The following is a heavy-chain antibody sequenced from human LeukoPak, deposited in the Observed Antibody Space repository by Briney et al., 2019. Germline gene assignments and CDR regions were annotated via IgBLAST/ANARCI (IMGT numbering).Heavy chain of an antibody. D-gene: IGHD3-9*01. V-gene: IGHV3-21*04. J-gene: IGHJ4*02. Sequence: GGSLRLSCAASGFTFSSYSMNWVRQAPGKGLEWVSSISSSSSYIYYADSVKGRFTISRDNSKNTLYLQMNSLRAEDTAVYYCARASSDYDILTGYYGGLDYWGQGTLVTVSS. CDR1: GFTFSSYS. CDR2: ISSSSSYI. CDR3: ARASSDYDILTGYYGGLDY.